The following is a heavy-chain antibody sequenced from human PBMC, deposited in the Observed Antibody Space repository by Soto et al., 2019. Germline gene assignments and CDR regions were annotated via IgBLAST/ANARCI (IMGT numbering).Heavy chain of an antibody. Sequence: QMQLVQSGAEVKKPGSSVKVSCKASGGTFSSYVISWLRQAPGQGLEWMGGVIPVSGQAYYAQNFQGRVTITADESTRTAYMELSRLRSEDTAVYFFARVGGVGAPPGTDFWGQGTLVTVSS. CDR1: GGTFSSYV. D-gene: IGHD1-26*01. V-gene: IGHV1-69*01. CDR3: ARVGGVGAPPGTDF. J-gene: IGHJ4*02. CDR2: VIPVSGQA.